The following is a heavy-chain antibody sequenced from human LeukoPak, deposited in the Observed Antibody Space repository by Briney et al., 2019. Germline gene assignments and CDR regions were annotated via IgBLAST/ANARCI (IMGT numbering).Heavy chain of an antibody. D-gene: IGHD3-10*01. V-gene: IGHV3-73*01. CDR1: GFIFSGSA. CDR2: IRINDNSDAT. Sequence: GGSLKLSCAASGFIFSGSAMHWVRQASGKGLEWVGRIRINDNSDATAYGPSVRGRFTISRDDSKNTTYLQMNSLKTEDTAVYYCTRQRGGGEFDYWGQGTLVTVSS. J-gene: IGHJ4*02. CDR3: TRQRGGGEFDY.